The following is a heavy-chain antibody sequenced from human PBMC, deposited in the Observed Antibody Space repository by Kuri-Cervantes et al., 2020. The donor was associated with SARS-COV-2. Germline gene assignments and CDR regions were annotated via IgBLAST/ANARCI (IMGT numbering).Heavy chain of an antibody. V-gene: IGHV4-59*01. J-gene: IGHJ6*02. D-gene: IGHD2-2*01. Sequence: SETLSLTCTVSGCSISSYYWSWIRQPPGEGLEWIGYISYSGNTNYNTSLKSRFIISVDTSKNQFSLRLSSVTAADTAVYYCARDTGTYFSDISCYGYYYYYGMYVWGQGTTVTVSS. CDR1: GCSISSYY. CDR3: ARDTGTYFSDISCYGYYYYYGMYV. CDR2: ISYSGNT.